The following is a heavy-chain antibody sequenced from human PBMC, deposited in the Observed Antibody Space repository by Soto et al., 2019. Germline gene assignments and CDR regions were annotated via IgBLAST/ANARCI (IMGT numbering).Heavy chain of an antibody. CDR3: TTAHYDFWSGYYENWFDP. V-gene: IGHV3-15*07. CDR2: IKSKTGGGTT. Sequence: PGGSLRLSCAASGFTFSNAWMNWVRQAPGKGLEWVGRIKSKTGGGTTDYAAPVKGRFTISRDDSKNTLYLQMNSLKTEDTAVYYCTTAHYDFWSGYYENWFDPWGQGTLVTVSS. CDR1: GFTFSNAW. J-gene: IGHJ5*02. D-gene: IGHD3-3*01.